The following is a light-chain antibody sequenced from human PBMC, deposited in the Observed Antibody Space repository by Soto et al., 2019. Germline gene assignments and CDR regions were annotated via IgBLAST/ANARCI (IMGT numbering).Light chain of an antibody. V-gene: IGKV1-6*01. CDR1: QGIRNE. CDR2: VAS. Sequence: AIQITQSPSSLSASVGDRGTITRRAIQGIRNELGWYQQKPGRTPNLLIYVASSLQSGVPSRFSASGSGTDFTLTISGLQPEDFATYYCLQDHDYPRTFGQGTKVDIK. J-gene: IGKJ1*01. CDR3: LQDHDYPRT.